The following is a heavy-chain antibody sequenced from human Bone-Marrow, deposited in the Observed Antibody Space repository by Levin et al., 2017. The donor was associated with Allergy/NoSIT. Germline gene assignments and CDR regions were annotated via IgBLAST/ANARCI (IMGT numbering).Heavy chain of an antibody. Sequence: PSQTLSLTCTVSGASISDSYWSWIRQPPGKGLEWIGDIYYSGTTNYNPSLKSRVSTSVDTSRNQFSLRLNSVTATDTAVYFCARELTGDAAFDIWGQGTMVTVSS. D-gene: IGHD7-27*01. V-gene: IGHV4-59*01. CDR3: ARELTGDAAFDI. CDR2: IYYSGTT. CDR1: GASISDSY. J-gene: IGHJ3*02.